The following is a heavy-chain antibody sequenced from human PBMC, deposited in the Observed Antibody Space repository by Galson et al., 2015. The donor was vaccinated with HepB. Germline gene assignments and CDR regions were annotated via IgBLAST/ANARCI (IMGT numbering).Heavy chain of an antibody. D-gene: IGHD6-13*01. CDR3: AISVLSSSWSLGDYFDY. CDR2: ISAYNGNT. J-gene: IGHJ4*02. CDR1: GYTFTSYG. V-gene: IGHV1-18*04. Sequence: SVKVSCKASGYTFTSYGISWVRQAPGQGLEWMGWISAYNGNTNYAQKLQGRVTMTTDTSTSTAYMELRSLRSDDTAVYYCAISVLSSSWSLGDYFDYWGQGTLVTVSS.